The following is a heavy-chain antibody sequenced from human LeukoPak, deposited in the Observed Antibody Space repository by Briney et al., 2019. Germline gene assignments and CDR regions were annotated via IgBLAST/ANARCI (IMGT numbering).Heavy chain of an antibody. CDR2: IYYSGST. V-gene: IGHV4-31*03. D-gene: IGHD4-17*01. CDR1: GGSISSGGYY. CDR3: ATNYGDYGPWYFDL. Sequence: SSETLSLTCTVSGGSISSGGYYWSWIHQHPGKGLEWIGYIYYSGSTYYNPSLKSRVTISVDMSKNQFSLKLSSVTAADTAVYYCATNYGDYGPWYFDLWGRGTLVTVSS. J-gene: IGHJ2*01.